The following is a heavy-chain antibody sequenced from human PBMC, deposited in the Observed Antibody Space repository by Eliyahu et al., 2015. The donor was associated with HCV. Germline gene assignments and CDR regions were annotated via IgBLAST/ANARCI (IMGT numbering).Heavy chain of an antibody. V-gene: IGHV4-39*01. D-gene: IGHD6-19*01. CDR2: IFSSANS. J-gene: IGHJ4*02. Sequence: QLQLQEAGPGLVKPSETLSLTCSVSGGSVGTTSYYWGWIRQPPGKGLEWLGSIFSSANSYYSPSLKSRVTISGDPTKNQFSLQLTSVNAADTAVYYCASSSGRLFSFDSWGQGTLVTVSS. CDR3: ASSSGRLFSFDS. CDR1: GGSVGTTSYY.